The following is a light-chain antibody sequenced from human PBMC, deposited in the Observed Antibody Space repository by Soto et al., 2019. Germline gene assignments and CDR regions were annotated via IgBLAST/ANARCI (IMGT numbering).Light chain of an antibody. Sequence: QSALTQPASVSGSPGQSITISCTGSSSDVGGYKYVSWYQQHPGKAPKLMIFEVSNRPSGVSNRFSGSKSVNTASLTISGLQAEDEGDYYCCSYTGGTTLVCGGGTKVTVL. J-gene: IGLJ2*01. CDR2: EVS. CDR1: SSDVGGYKY. V-gene: IGLV2-14*01. CDR3: CSYTGGTTLV.